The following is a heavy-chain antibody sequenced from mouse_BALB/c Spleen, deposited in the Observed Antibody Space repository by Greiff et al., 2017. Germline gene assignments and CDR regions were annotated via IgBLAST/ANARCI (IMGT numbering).Heavy chain of an antibody. D-gene: IGHD2-4*01. CDR3: ARGGNYDYSLAY. CDR1: GYTFTSYW. J-gene: IGHJ3*01. CDR2: INPSTGYT. V-gene: IGHV1-7*01. Sequence: QVHVKQSGAELAKPGASVKMSCKASGYTFTSYWMHWVKQRPGQGLEWIGYINPSTGYTEYNQKFKDKATLTADKSSSTAYMQLSSLTSEDSAVYYCARGGNYDYSLAYWGQGTLVTVSA.